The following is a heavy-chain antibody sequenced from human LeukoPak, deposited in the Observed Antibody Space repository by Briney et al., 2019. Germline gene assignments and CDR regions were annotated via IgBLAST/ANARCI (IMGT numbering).Heavy chain of an antibody. CDR3: SREWGNGNDLRPDS. Sequence: GGSLRLSCTSSGFTFREFAVSWFRQAPGKGQERIGFIRSSIYGGTPKAAASVKGRFIFSRDDSKGVAYLRMNSLKTDDTAVYYCSREWGNGNDLRPDSLGQGTLVTVSS. J-gene: IGHJ4*02. CDR2: IRSSIYGGTP. V-gene: IGHV3-49*03. CDR1: GFTFREFA. D-gene: IGHD1-1*01.